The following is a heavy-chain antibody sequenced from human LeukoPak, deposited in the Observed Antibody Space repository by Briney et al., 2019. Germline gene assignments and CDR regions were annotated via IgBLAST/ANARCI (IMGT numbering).Heavy chain of an antibody. Sequence: SETLSLTCTVSGGSINNYYWSWIRQPAGKGLEWIGRICTRGSTNYNPSLKSRVTMSVDTSKNQFSLKLSSVTAADTAVYYCARDSAGGASLGATTRWFDPWGQGTLVTVSS. CDR2: ICTRGST. J-gene: IGHJ5*02. CDR1: GGSINNYY. CDR3: ARDSAGGASLGATTRWFDP. V-gene: IGHV4-4*07. D-gene: IGHD1-26*01.